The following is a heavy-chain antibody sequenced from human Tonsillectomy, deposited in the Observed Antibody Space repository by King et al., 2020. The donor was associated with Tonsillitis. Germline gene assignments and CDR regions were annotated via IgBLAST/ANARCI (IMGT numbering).Heavy chain of an antibody. CDR1: GGAFSSYA. CDR2: IIPMFATA. D-gene: IGHD1-26*01. CDR3: AGDPWEPPGY. J-gene: IGHJ4*02. Sequence: QLVQSGAEVKKPGSSVKVSWKASGGAFSSYAINWVRQAPGQGLEWMGGIIPMFATANYAQKFQGRVTLTADESTSTAYMELSSLRSEDTAVYYCAGDPWEPPGYWGQGTLVTVSS. V-gene: IGHV1-69*01.